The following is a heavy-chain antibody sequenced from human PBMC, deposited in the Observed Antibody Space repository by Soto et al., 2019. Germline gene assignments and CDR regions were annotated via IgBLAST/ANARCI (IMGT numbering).Heavy chain of an antibody. J-gene: IGHJ5*02. CDR1: GGTFSSYA. CDR2: IIPIFGTA. V-gene: IGHV1-69*01. D-gene: IGHD2-15*01. CDR3: AREEYCSGGSCLNWFDP. Sequence: QVQLVQSGAEVKKPGSSVKVSGKASGGTFSSYAISWVRQAPGQGLEWRGGIIPIFGTANYAHKFQGRVTSTADESTSTDYMELSSLRSEDTAVYYCAREEYCSGGSCLNWFDPWGQGTLVTVSS.